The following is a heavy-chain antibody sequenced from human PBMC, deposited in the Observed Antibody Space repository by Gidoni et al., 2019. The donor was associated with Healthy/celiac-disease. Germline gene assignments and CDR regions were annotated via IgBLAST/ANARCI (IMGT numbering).Heavy chain of an antibody. J-gene: IGHJ5*02. CDR2: ISYSGST. Sequence: QLQLQESGPGLVKPSETLSLTCTVAGGSISSSSYYWGWIRQPPGKGLEWIGSISYSGSTYYNPSLKSRVTISVDTSKNQFSLKLSSVTAADTAVYYCASGQGWFDPWGQGTLVTVSS. CDR3: ASGQGWFDP. V-gene: IGHV4-39*01. CDR1: GGSISSSSYY.